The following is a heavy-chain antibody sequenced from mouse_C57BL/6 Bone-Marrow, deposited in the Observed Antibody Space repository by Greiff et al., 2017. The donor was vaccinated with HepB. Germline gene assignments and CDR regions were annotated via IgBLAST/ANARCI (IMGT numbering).Heavy chain of an antibody. V-gene: IGHV1-5*01. CDR3: TRDTTVVDWYFDV. CDR2: IYPGNSDT. Sequence: VQLQQSGTVLARPGASVKMSCKTSGYTFTSYWMHWVKQRPGQGLEWIGAIYPGNSDTRYNQKFKGKAKLTAVTSASTAYMELSSLTNEDSAVYYCTRDTTVVDWYFDVWGTGTTVTVSS. D-gene: IGHD1-1*01. CDR1: GYTFTSYW. J-gene: IGHJ1*03.